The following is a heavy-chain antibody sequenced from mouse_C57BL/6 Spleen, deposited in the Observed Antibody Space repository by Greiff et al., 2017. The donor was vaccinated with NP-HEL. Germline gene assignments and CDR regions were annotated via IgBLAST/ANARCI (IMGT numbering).Heavy chain of an antibody. D-gene: IGHD1-1*01. V-gene: IGHV1-26*01. CDR3: GGYGSPGFDY. J-gene: IGHJ2*01. CDR1: GYTFTDYY. Sequence: VQLQQSGPELVKPGASVKISCKASGYTFTDYYMNWVKQSHGKSLEWIGDINPNNGGTSYNQKFKGKATLTVDKSSSTAYMELRSLTSEDSAVYYCGGYGSPGFDYWGQGTTLTVSS. CDR2: INPNNGGT.